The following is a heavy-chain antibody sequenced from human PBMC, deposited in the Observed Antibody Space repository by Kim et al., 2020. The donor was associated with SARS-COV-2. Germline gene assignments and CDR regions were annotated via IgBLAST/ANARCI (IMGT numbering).Heavy chain of an antibody. D-gene: IGHD3-22*01. CDR1: GGSFSGYY. CDR3: ARVPGSYYYDSSSYYYGMDV. V-gene: IGHV4-34*01. Sequence: SETLSLTCAVYGGSFSGYYWSWIRQPPGKGLEWIGEINHSGSTNYNPSLKSRVTISVDTSKNQFSLKLSSVTAADTAVYYCARVPGSYYYDSSSYYYGMDVWGPGTTVTVSS. CDR2: INHSGST. J-gene: IGHJ6*02.